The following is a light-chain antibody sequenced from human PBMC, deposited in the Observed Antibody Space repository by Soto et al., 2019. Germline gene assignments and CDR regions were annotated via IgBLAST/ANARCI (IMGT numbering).Light chain of an antibody. CDR2: AAS. CDR3: QQADSFPRT. CDR1: QHIDSW. V-gene: IGKV1-12*01. J-gene: IGKJ3*01. Sequence: DIQMTQSPSSVSASVGDRVTITCRASQHIDSWLAWYQQKPGKAPKLLIYAASSLQSGVPPRFSGSGSGTDFTLTITSLQSEDFATYYCQQADSFPRTFGPGTKVDF.